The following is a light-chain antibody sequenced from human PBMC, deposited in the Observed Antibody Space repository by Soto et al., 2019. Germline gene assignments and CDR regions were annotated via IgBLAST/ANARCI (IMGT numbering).Light chain of an antibody. CDR2: GAS. J-gene: IGKJ1*01. CDR1: QSVSSSF. V-gene: IGKV3-20*01. Sequence: EIVLTQSPGTLSLSPGERATLSCRASQSVSSSFLAWYQQKPGQAPRLLIYGASSRATGIPERFSGSGSGTDFTLTISSLEPEDVAVYYCQQYDNSPWTFGQGTKVEIK. CDR3: QQYDNSPWT.